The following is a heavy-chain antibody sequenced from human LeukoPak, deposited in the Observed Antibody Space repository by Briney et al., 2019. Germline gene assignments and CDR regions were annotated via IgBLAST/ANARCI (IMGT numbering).Heavy chain of an antibody. CDR2: IRYDGSNK. V-gene: IGHV3-30*02. D-gene: IGHD3-22*01. J-gene: IGHJ4*02. CDR3: AKDRRIRSGYYPFDY. Sequence: GGSLRRSCAASGFTFSSYGMHWVRQAPGKGLEWVAFIRYDGSNKYYADSVKGRFTISRDNSKNTLYLQMNSLRAEDTAVYYCAKDRRIRSGYYPFDYWGQGTLVTVSS. CDR1: GFTFSSYG.